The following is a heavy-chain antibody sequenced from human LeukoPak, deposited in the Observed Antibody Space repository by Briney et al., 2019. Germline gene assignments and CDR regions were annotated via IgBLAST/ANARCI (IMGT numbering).Heavy chain of an antibody. J-gene: IGHJ5*02. CDR1: GGSISSSDW. Sequence: SETLSLTCAVSGGSISSSDWWSWVRPPPGKGLEWIGEIYHDGSTNYNPSLKSRVTISVDKSKNQFSLKLSSVTAADTAVYYCATTAAAGTRLAWFDPWGQGTLVTVSS. CDR3: ATTAAAGTRLAWFDP. D-gene: IGHD6-13*01. CDR2: IYHDGST. V-gene: IGHV4-4*02.